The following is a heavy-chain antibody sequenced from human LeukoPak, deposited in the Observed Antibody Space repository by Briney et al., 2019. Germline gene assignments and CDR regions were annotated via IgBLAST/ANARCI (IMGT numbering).Heavy chain of an antibody. CDR3: AKDEQYQLLYDGLDAFDI. D-gene: IGHD2-2*02. CDR1: GFTFSSYG. V-gene: IGHV3-30*02. CDR2: IRYDGSNK. Sequence: GGSLRLSCAASGFTFSSYGMHWVRQAPGKGLEWVAFIRYDGSNKYYADSVKGRFTISRDNSKNTLYLQMNSLRAEDTAVYYCAKDEQYQLLYDGLDAFDIWGQGTMVTVSS. J-gene: IGHJ3*02.